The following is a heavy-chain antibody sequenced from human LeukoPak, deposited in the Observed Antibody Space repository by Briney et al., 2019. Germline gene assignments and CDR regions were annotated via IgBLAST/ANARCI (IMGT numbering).Heavy chain of an antibody. CDR3: ARQDCSGGSCYSGY. Sequence: SETLSLTCTVSGGSISSSSYYWGWIRQPPGEGLEWIGSIYYSGSTSYNPSLKSRVTISVDTSKNQFSLKLTSVTAADTAVYYCARQDCSGGSCYSGYWGQGTLVTVSS. J-gene: IGHJ4*02. CDR1: GGSISSSSYY. D-gene: IGHD2-15*01. CDR2: IYYSGST. V-gene: IGHV4-39*01.